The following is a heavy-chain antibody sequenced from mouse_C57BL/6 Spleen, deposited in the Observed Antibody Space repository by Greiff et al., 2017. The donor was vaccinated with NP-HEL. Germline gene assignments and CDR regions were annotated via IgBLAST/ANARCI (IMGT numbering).Heavy chain of an antibody. CDR2: IRNKANGYTT. D-gene: IGHD2-5*01. CDR1: GFTFTDYY. Sequence: EVMLVESGGGLVQPGGSLSLSCAASGFTFTDYYMSWVRQPPGKALEWLGFIRNKANGYTTEYSASVKGRFTISRDNSQSILYLQMNALRAEDSATYYCARSRAYYSNYVNYAMDYWGQGTSVTVSS. CDR3: ARSRAYYSNYVNYAMDY. J-gene: IGHJ4*01. V-gene: IGHV7-3*01.